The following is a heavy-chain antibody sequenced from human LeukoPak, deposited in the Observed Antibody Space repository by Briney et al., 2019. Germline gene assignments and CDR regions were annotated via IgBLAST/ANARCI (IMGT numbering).Heavy chain of an antibody. V-gene: IGHV4-61*02. CDR1: GGSINSGSSS. J-gene: IGHJ3*02. D-gene: IGHD6-13*01. CDR2: MYSSGST. CDR3: ARDLYSSRTNDAFVI. Sequence: PSETLSLTCTVSGGSINSGSSSWSWIRQPAGKGLEWIGRMYSSGSTNYNPSLKSRVTISVDTSKNQFSLTLRSVTAADTAVYYCARDLYSSRTNDAFVIWGQGTMVTVSS.